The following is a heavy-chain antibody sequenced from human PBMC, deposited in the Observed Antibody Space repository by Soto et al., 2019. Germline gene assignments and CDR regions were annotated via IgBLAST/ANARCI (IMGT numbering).Heavy chain of an antibody. CDR3: ARCLKDYQNWFDP. CDR2: TXHSGSX. D-gene: IGHD2-2*01. J-gene: IGHJ5*02. V-gene: IGHV4-34*01. Sequence: XXTLSLPCAVYRGSFSGYYWSWIRQPPGKGVDWIRETXHSGSXNYNTYLKSRXXISVDKSXXQFYMKLSPVTAPHTALYYCARCLKDYQNWFDPWGQGTLVTASS. CDR1: RGSFSGYY.